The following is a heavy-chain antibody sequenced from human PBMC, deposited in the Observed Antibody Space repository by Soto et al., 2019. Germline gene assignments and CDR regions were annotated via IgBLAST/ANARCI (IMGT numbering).Heavy chain of an antibody. Sequence: TGGSLRLSCAASGFTFSSHGMHWVRQAPGKGLEWVAVIWYDGSNKYYADSVKGRFTISRDNSKNTLYLQMNSLRAEDTAVYYCARGAIVLVPAAIEYWGQGT. CDR1: GFTFSSHG. V-gene: IGHV3-33*01. CDR3: ARGAIVLVPAAIEY. D-gene: IGHD2-2*01. J-gene: IGHJ4*02. CDR2: IWYDGSNK.